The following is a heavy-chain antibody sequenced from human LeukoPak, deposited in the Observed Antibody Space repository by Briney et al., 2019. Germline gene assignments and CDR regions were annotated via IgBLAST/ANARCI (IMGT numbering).Heavy chain of an antibody. CDR2: INPNTGGT. V-gene: IGHV1-2*02. D-gene: IGHD6-6*01. J-gene: IGHJ4*02. CDR1: GYTFTSYG. CDR3: ASYPRYSSSPPFDY. Sequence: ASVKVSCKASGYTFTSYGISWVRQAPGQGLEWMGWINPNTGGTKYAQRLQGRVTMTRDTTISTAYMELSRLTSDDTAVYYCASYPRYSSSPPFDYWGQGTLVTVSS.